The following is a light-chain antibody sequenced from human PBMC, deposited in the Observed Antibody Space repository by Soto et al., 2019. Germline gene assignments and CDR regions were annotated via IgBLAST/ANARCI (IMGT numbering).Light chain of an antibody. J-gene: IGKJ4*01. CDR3: QQRSNWLT. CDR2: DAS. CDR1: QRVSRY. Sequence: EIVLTQSPATLSLSPGERATLSCRASQRVSRYLAWYQHKPCQAPRLLVYDASNRATGIPARFSGSGSGTDFTHNISSLEPEDFAIYYCQQRSNWLTFGGGTKVQIK. V-gene: IGKV3-11*01.